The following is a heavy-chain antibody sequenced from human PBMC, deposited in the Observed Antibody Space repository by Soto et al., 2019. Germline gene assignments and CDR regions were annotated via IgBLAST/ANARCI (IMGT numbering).Heavy chain of an antibody. CDR1: GFTVSSNY. J-gene: IGHJ6*03. V-gene: IGHV3-66*01. Sequence: GGSLRLSCAASGFTVSSNYMSWVRQAPGKGLEWVSVIYSGGSTYYADSVKGRFTISRDNSKNTLYLQMNSLRAEDTAVYNCARVLRESSYFYMDVWGKGTTVTVSS. CDR2: IYSGGST. D-gene: IGHD3-16*01. CDR3: ARVLRESSYFYMDV.